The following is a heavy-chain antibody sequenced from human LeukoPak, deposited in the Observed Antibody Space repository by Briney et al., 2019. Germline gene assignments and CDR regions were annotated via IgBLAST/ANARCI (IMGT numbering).Heavy chain of an antibody. CDR3: ARPASDYDILTGYTPAYYFDY. D-gene: IGHD3-9*01. CDR1: GFTFYSYA. V-gene: IGHV3-21*01. J-gene: IGHJ4*02. CDR2: ISSSSSYI. Sequence: GGSLRLSCAASGFTFYSYAMSWVRQAPGKGLEWVSSISSSSSYIYYADSVKGRFTISRDNAKNSLYLQMNSLRAEDTAVYYCARPASDYDILTGYTPAYYFDYWGQGTLVTVSS.